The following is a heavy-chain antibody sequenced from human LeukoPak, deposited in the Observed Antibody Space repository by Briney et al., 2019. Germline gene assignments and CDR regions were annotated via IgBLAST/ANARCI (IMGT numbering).Heavy chain of an antibody. D-gene: IGHD6-19*01. J-gene: IGHJ4*02. CDR1: GYTFTGYY. Sequence: ASVKVSCKASGYTFTGYYVHWVRQAPGQGLEWMGWINPSSGGTNYAQKFQGRVTMTRDSSISTVYMELSRLRSDDTAVYYCARGRGIVVAGLPFFDYWRQGTLVTVSS. V-gene: IGHV1-2*02. CDR3: ARGRGIVVAGLPFFDY. CDR2: INPSSGGT.